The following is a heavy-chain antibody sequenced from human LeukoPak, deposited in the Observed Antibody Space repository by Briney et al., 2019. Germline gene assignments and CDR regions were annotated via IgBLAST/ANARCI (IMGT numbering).Heavy chain of an antibody. CDR1: GFTFSSYE. V-gene: IGHV3-48*03. J-gene: IGHJ6*03. CDR2: ISSSGSTI. Sequence: GGSLRLSCAASGFTFSSYEMNWVRQAPGKGLEWVSYISSSGSTIYYADSVKGRFTISRDNAKNSLYLQMNSLRAEDTAVYYCAKDRDGATIYYYYMDVWGKGTTVTVSS. D-gene: IGHD1-26*01. CDR3: AKDRDGATIYYYYMDV.